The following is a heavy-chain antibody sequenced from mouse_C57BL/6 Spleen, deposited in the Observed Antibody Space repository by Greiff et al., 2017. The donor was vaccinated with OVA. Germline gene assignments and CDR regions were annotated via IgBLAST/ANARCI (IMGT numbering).Heavy chain of an antibody. J-gene: IGHJ2*01. CDR3: TRWSYFDY. V-gene: IGHV1-15*01. Sequence: QVQLQQSGAELVRPGASVTLSCKASGYTFTDYEMHWVKQTPVHGLEWIGAIDPETGGTAYNQKFKGKATLTADKSSSTAYMELRSLTSEDSAVYYCTRWSYFDYWGQGTTLTVSS. CDR1: GYTFTDYE. CDR2: IDPETGGT.